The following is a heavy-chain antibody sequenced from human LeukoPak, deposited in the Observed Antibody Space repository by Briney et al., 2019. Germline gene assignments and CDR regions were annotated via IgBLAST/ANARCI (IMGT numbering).Heavy chain of an antibody. CDR1: GFTVSSNY. V-gene: IGHV3-53*01. D-gene: IGHD2-2*01. CDR3: ARDMRLGVVPAAIHGYNWFDI. CDR2: IYSGGST. J-gene: IGHJ5*02. Sequence: GGSLRLSCAASGFTVSSNYMSWVRQAPGKGLEWVSVIYSGGSTYYADSVKGRFTISRDNSKNTLYLQMNSLRAEDTAVYYCARDMRLGVVPAAIHGYNWFDIWGQGTLVTVSS.